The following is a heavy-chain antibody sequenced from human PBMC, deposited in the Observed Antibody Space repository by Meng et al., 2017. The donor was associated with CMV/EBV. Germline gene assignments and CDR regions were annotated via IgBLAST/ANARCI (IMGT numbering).Heavy chain of an antibody. Sequence: AQRPESGPGRVKPSQTLSLTCTVSGGSISSGDYYWSWIRKPPGKGLEWIGYIYYGGSTYYNPSLKSRVTISVDTSKNQFSLKLSSVTAADTAVYYCARVGRTSCYDYWGQGTLVTVSS. CDR3: ARVGRTSCYDY. CDR1: GGSISSGDYY. V-gene: IGHV4-30-4*08. D-gene: IGHD2-2*01. J-gene: IGHJ4*02. CDR2: IYYGGST.